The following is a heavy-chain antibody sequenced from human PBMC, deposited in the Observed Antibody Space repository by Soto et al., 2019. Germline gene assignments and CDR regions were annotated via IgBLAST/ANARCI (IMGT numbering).Heavy chain of an antibody. CDR1: GFTFSSYW. Sequence: HPGGSLRLSCAASGFTFSSYWMHWVRQAPGKGLVWVSRINSDGSSTSYADSVKGRFTISRDNAKNTLYLQMNSLRAEDTAVYYCASLDRYYDYIWGSYRPTYDAFDIWGQGTMVTVSS. V-gene: IGHV3-74*01. CDR2: INSDGSST. D-gene: IGHD3-16*02. J-gene: IGHJ3*02. CDR3: ASLDRYYDYIWGSYRPTYDAFDI.